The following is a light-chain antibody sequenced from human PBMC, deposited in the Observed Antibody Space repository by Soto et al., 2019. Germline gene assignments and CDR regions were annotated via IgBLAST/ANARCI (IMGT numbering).Light chain of an antibody. V-gene: IGKV3-20*01. CDR1: QSVSSSY. J-gene: IGKJ1*01. CDR2: GAS. CDR3: QQYGT. Sequence: EIGLTQSPGTLSFSAGERATLSCRASQSVSSSYLAWYQQKPGQAPRLLIYGASRRATGIPDRFSGSGSGSDFTLTISRLEPEDFAVYYRQQYGTFGQGTKVDI.